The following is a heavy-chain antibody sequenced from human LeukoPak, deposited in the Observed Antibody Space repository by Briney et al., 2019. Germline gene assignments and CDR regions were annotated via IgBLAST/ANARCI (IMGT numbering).Heavy chain of an antibody. Sequence: GGSLRLSCAASGFIFTNYAMNWVRQAPGKGVEWVSYISSGGSTIYYADSVKGRFTISRNSAKNSLYLQMNSLRAEDTAMYYCARGEEMATRMGIDYWGQGTLVTVSS. CDR1: GFIFTNYA. CDR3: ARGEEMATRMGIDY. V-gene: IGHV3-48*01. J-gene: IGHJ4*02. CDR2: ISSGGSTI. D-gene: IGHD5-24*01.